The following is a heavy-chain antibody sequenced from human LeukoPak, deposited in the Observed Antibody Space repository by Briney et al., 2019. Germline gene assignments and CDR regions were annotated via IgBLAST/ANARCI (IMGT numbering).Heavy chain of an antibody. D-gene: IGHD5-12*01. J-gene: IGHJ4*02. CDR3: ASSVVATPGDY. V-gene: IGHV4-38-2*02. Sequence: SETLSLTCTVSGYSISSGYYWGWIRQPPGKWLEWIGSIYHSGSTYYNPSLKSRVTISVDTSKNQFSLKLSSVTAADTAVYYCASSVVATPGDYWGQGTLVTVSS. CDR1: GYSISSGYY. CDR2: IYHSGST.